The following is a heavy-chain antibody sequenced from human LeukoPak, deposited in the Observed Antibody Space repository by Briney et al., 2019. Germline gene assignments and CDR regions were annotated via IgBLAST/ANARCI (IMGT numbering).Heavy chain of an antibody. CDR3: ARDQHIYGSGKGYYGMDV. CDR1: GFTFSSYS. Sequence: GGSLRLSCAASGFTFSSYSMNWVRQAPGKGLEWVSSISSSSSYIYYADPVKGRFTISRDNAKNSLYPQMNSLRAEDTAVYYCARDQHIYGSGKGYYGMDVWGKGTTVTVSS. V-gene: IGHV3-21*01. J-gene: IGHJ6*04. CDR2: ISSSSSYI. D-gene: IGHD3-10*01.